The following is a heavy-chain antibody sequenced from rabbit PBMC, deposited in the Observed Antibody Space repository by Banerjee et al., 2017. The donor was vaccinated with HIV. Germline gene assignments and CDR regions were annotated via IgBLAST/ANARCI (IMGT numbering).Heavy chain of an antibody. Sequence: QEQLVESGGGLVQPGASLALTCKASGFDFSSERMCWVRQAPGKGLEWIGCIYAGSSSSTYYANWAKGRFTISKPSSTTVTLQMTSLTAADTATYFCAREYPNDGNHYNLWGPGTLVTVS. V-gene: IGHV1S45*01. CDR3: AREYPNDGNHYNL. D-gene: IGHD4-2*01. J-gene: IGHJ4*01. CDR1: GFDFSSER. CDR2: IYAGSSSST.